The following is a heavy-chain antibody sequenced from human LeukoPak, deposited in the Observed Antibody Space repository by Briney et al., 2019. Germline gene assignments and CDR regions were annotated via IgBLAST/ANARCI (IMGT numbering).Heavy chain of an antibody. CDR1: GYTFTGYY. V-gene: IGHV1-2*02. CDR3: ARGTLSIRFLEWLQAYNWFDP. CDR2: INPNSGGT. Sequence: ASVKASCKASGYTFTGYYMHWVRQAPGQGLEWMGWINPNSGGTNYAQKFQGRVTMTRDTSISTAYMELSRLRSDDTAVYYCARGTLSIRFLEWLQAYNWFDPWGQGTLVTVSS. J-gene: IGHJ5*02. D-gene: IGHD3-3*01.